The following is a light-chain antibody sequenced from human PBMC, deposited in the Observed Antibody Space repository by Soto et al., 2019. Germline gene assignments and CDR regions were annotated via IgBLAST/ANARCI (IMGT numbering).Light chain of an antibody. V-gene: IGKV1-5*01. CDR2: DAS. J-gene: IGKJ4*01. CDR1: QSISSW. CDR3: QQYNSYSPT. Sequence: DIQMTQSPSTLSASVGDRVTITCRASQSISSWLAWYQQKPGKAPKLLIYDASSLESGVPSRFSGSGSGTEFTLTFSSLQPDDFATYYCQQYNSYSPTFGGGTKVDIK.